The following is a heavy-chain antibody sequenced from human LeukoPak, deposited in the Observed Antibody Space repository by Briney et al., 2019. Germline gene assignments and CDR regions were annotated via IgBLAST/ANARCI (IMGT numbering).Heavy chain of an antibody. CDR2: ISYDGSNK. J-gene: IGHJ5*02. V-gene: IGHV3-30-3*01. D-gene: IGHD6-6*01. CDR3: QAHNRFDP. CDR1: GFTFSSYA. Sequence: PGGSLRLSCAASGFTFSSYAMHWVRQAPGKGLEWVAVISYDGSNKYYADSVKGRFTISRDNSKNTLYLQMNSLRAEDTAVYYCQAHNRFDPWGQGTLVTVSS.